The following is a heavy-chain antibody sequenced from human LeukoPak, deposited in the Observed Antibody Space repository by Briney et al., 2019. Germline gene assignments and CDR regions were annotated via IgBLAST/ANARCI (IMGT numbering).Heavy chain of an antibody. Sequence: SETLSLTCAVSGYSISSGYYWGWIRQPPGKGLEWIGSIYHSGSTYYNPSLKSRVTISVDTSKNQFSLRLSSVTAADTAVYYCARGGFYCGGDCYVDYWGQGTLVTVSS. CDR2: IYHSGST. J-gene: IGHJ4*02. V-gene: IGHV4-38-2*01. CDR1: GYSISSGYY. D-gene: IGHD2-21*02. CDR3: ARGGFYCGGDCYVDY.